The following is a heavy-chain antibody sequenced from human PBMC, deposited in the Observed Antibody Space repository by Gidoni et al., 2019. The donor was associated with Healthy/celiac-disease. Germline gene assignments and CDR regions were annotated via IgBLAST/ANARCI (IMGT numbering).Heavy chain of an antibody. V-gene: IGHV3-30*02. Sequence: QVQLVEVGGGVLQPVGSLRLSCAVSGLTCSNYGMHWVRQAPGKGLEWVACIRYDGSNKYYADAVKGRFTISRENSKNTLYLQMNSLRAEDTAVHYCAKDPDYWGQGTLVTVSS. J-gene: IGHJ4*02. CDR1: GLTCSNYG. CDR3: AKDPDY. CDR2: IRYDGSNK.